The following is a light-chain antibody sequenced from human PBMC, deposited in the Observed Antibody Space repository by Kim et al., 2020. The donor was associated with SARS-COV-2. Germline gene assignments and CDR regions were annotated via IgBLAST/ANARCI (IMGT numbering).Light chain of an antibody. J-gene: IGKJ1*01. CDR2: AAP. CDR3: QQYVT. CDR1: QSVSSSY. Sequence: LPLSPGAPATPSCRASQSVSSSYIAWYQHTPGQSPRLLIYAAPSRATGIPDRFSGSGSGPDFTLTISRLEPEDFAVYYCQQYVTFGQGTKVDIK. V-gene: IGKV3-20*01.